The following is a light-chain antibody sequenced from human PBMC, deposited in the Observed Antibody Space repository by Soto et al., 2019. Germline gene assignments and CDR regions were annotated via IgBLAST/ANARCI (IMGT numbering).Light chain of an antibody. J-gene: IGKJ2*01. CDR2: AAY. V-gene: IGKV3-15*01. CDR3: QEYSNWPPTYT. CDR1: QSVSQN. Sequence: ETVLTQSPATLSVSPGERVTLACRASQSVSQNLAWYQQKSGQGPRLLIYAAYTRATGVQARFSARRSGTDFILTISSLLSEDFAVYFCQEYSNWPPTYTFGQGTKVDIK.